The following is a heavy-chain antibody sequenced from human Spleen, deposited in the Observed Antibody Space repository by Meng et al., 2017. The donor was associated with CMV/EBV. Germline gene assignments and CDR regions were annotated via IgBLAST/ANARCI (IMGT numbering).Heavy chain of an antibody. D-gene: IGHD5-12*01. V-gene: IGHV4-39*07. J-gene: IGHJ4*02. CDR3: ARGGYSGYEEVFDS. CDR1: GGSIRSSSYY. CDR2: IYYSGST. Sequence: SETLSLTCTVSGGSIRSSSYYWAWVRQPPGKGLEWIGNIYYSGSTYYNLSLRSRVTISVDTSKNQFSLKLRSVTAADTAVYYCARGGYSGYEEVFDSWGQGALVTVSS.